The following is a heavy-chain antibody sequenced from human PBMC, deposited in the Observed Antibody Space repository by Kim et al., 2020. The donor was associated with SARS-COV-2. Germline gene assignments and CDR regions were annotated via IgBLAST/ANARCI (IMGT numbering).Heavy chain of an antibody. CDR3: ARDLGSGYDTFDY. Sequence: YPPKFQGRVTITADGSTSTAYMELSSLRSEDTAVYYCARDLGSGYDTFDYWGQGTLVTVSS. D-gene: IGHD5-12*01. V-gene: IGHV1-69*01. J-gene: IGHJ4*02.